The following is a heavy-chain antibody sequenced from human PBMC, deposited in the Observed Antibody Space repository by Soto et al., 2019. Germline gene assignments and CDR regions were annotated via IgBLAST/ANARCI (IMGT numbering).Heavy chain of an antibody. D-gene: IGHD3-10*01. Sequence: QLQLQESGSGLVKPSQTLSLTCAVSGGSISSGGYSWSWIRQPPGKGLEWIGYIYHSGSTYYNPYLKIRVTISVDRSKNQFALKLSSVTAADTAVYYCATSYGSGSYYNDYWGQGTLVTVSS. V-gene: IGHV4-30-2*01. J-gene: IGHJ4*02. CDR3: ATSYGSGSYYNDY. CDR1: GGSISSGGYS. CDR2: IYHSGST.